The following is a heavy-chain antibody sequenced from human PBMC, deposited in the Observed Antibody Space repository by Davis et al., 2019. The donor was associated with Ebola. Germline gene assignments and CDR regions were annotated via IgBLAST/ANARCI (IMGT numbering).Heavy chain of an antibody. V-gene: IGHV3-23*01. Sequence: GGSLRLSCVVSGVSVSSCAMSWVRQAPGKGPEWVSGIGSDSGTHYADSVKGRFTISRDDSKNTVYLQMNSLRAEDTAVYYCARDAPTRVWEEVPALLWANDAFDIWGQGTMVTVSS. D-gene: IGHD2-2*01. CDR1: GVSVSSCA. CDR2: IGSDSGT. CDR3: ARDAPTRVWEEVPALLWANDAFDI. J-gene: IGHJ3*02.